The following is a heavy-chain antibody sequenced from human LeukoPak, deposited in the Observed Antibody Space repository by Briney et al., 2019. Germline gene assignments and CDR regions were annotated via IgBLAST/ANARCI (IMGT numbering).Heavy chain of an antibody. J-gene: IGHJ4*02. CDR1: GFTFSNYG. D-gene: IGHD3-16*01. Sequence: GGSLRLSCVASGFTFSNYGMSWVRQAPGKGLEWVSVMSGSGDRTYYADVVKGRFTISRHIAQNTVSLQMSSLRIDDARVYFCARAIRPMGMITNFDFWGQGTLVTVSS. V-gene: IGHV3-23*01. CDR3: ARAIRPMGMITNFDF. CDR2: MSGSGDRT.